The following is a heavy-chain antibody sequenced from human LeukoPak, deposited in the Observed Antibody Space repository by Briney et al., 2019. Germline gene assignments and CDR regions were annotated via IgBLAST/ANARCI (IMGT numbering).Heavy chain of an antibody. Sequence: GGSLRLSCAASGFTFSSYAMSWVRQAPGRGLEWVSAISGSGSSTYYADSVKGRFTVSRDNSKNTLYLQMNSLRAEDTAVYYCAKDHRSITIFGAGDYWGQGTLVTVSS. CDR3: AKDHRSITIFGAGDY. D-gene: IGHD3-3*01. J-gene: IGHJ4*02. V-gene: IGHV3-23*01. CDR1: GFTFSSYA. CDR2: ISGSGSST.